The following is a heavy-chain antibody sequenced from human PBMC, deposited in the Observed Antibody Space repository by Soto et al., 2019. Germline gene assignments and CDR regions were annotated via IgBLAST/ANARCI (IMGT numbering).Heavy chain of an antibody. V-gene: IGHV1-69*08. CDR2: IIPIFGIP. CDR1: GGTFSRYS. CDR3: AREDRDRETGLVPAAIDGMDV. D-gene: IGHD2-2*01. Sequence: QVQLVRSGAEVKKPGSSVKVSCKASGGTFSRYSITWVRQAPGHGLEWIGRIIPIFGIPTYAQKFQGRVTITADESTRTAYMELSSMRSDDTAVYYCAREDRDRETGLVPAAIDGMDVWGQGTTVTVSS. J-gene: IGHJ6*02.